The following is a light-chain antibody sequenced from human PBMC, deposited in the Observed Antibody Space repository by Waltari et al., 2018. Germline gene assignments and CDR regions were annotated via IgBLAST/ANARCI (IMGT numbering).Light chain of an antibody. V-gene: IGLV2-11*01. J-gene: IGLJ3*02. CDR1: THDLGSYNY. Sequence: SALTPPRSVSGSPGQSVTISCTGTTHDLGSYNYVSWYQQHPGKATKLIILDVTKRPSGVPDRLSGSKSGNTASLTISGLRAEDEAEYYCCSYAGSYTWVFGGGTKLTVV. CDR3: CSYAGSYTWV. CDR2: DVT.